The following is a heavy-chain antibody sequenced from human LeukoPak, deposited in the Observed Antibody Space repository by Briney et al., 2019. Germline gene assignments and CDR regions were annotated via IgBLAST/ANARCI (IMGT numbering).Heavy chain of an antibody. J-gene: IGHJ2*01. V-gene: IGHV3-13*01. Sequence: PGGSLRLSCEASGFTFSNYDMHWVRQTTGKGLEWVSVISSAGDTYYPDSVKGRFTISRENGRNSLNLHMNSLRAGDTAVYYCARGEYFDSRGHGHWYFDLWGRGALVTVSS. CDR1: GFTFSNYD. CDR3: ARGEYFDSRGHGHWYFDL. CDR2: ISSAGDT. D-gene: IGHD3-22*01.